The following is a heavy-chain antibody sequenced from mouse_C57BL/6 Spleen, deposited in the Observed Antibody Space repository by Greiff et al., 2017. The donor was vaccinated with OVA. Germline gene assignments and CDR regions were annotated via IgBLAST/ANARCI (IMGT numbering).Heavy chain of an antibody. CDR3: ARIAYYYGSRDWYFDV. D-gene: IGHD1-1*01. J-gene: IGHJ1*03. Sequence: QVTLKECGPGILQPSQTLSLTCSFSGFSLSTFGMGVGWIRQPSGKGLEWLAHIWWDDDKYYNPALKSRLTISKDTSKNQVFLKIANVDTADTATYYCARIAYYYGSRDWYFDVWGTGTTVTVSS. CDR2: IWWDDDK. CDR1: GFSLSTFGMG. V-gene: IGHV8-8*01.